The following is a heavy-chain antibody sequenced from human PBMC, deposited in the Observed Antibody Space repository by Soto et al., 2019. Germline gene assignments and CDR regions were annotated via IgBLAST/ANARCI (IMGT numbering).Heavy chain of an antibody. V-gene: IGHV4-39*01. J-gene: IGHJ6*03. CDR1: GGSISSSSYY. D-gene: IGHD3-3*01. Sequence: SETLSLTCTVSGGSISSSSYYWGWIRQPPGKGLEWIGSIYYSGSTYYNPSLKSRVTISVDTSKNQFSLKLSSVTAADTAVYYCTRHPDRTGTGYDLWSGYYSDYYYMDVWGKGTTVTVSS. CDR3: TRHPDRTGTGYDLWSGYYSDYYYMDV. CDR2: IYYSGST.